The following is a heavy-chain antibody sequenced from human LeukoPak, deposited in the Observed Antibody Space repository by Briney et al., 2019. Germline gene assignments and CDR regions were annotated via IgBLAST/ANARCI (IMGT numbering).Heavy chain of an antibody. J-gene: IGHJ4*02. CDR1: GFTFSSYW. CDR2: IRQDGSEK. CDR3: ARVGVEQQLEEYYFDY. Sequence: GGSLRLSCVASGFTFSSYWMSWVRQAPGKGLEWVANIRQDGSEKYYVDSVKGRFTISRDNAKNSLYLQMNSLGAEDTAVYYCARVGVEQQLEEYYFDYWGQGTLVTVSS. V-gene: IGHV3-7*03. D-gene: IGHD6-13*01.